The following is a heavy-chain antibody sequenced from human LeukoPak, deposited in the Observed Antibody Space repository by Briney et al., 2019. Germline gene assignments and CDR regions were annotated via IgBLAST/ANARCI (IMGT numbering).Heavy chain of an antibody. Sequence: GASVKVSCKASGYTFTSYDINWVRQATGQGLEWMGWMNPNSGNTGYAQKFQGRLSMTADTSTSTASMELRSLRSDDTAVYYCTRDPRHKYGNFDNWGQGTLVTVSS. CDR3: TRDPRHKYGNFDN. J-gene: IGHJ4*02. V-gene: IGHV1-8*01. CDR1: GYTFTSYD. D-gene: IGHD2/OR15-2a*01. CDR2: MNPNSGNT.